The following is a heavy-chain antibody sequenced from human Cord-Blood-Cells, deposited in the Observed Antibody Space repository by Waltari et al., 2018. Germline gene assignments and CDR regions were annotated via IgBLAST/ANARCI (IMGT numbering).Heavy chain of an antibody. CDR3: ARGPGQLVRGYFDY. Sequence: QVQLQLWGAGLLKPSETLSLTCAVSGGSFSGYYLSWIRQPPGKGLEWIGEINHSGSTNYNPSLKSRVTISVDTSKNEFSLKLSSVTAADTAVYYCARGPGQLVRGYFDYWGQGTLVTVSS. CDR1: GGSFSGYY. V-gene: IGHV4-34*01. CDR2: INHSGST. D-gene: IGHD6-6*01. J-gene: IGHJ4*02.